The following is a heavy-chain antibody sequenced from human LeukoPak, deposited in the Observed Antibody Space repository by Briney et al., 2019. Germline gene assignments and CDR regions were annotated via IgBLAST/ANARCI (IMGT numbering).Heavy chain of an antibody. CDR2: FKPDSGGT. CDR1: GYTFTGYY. D-gene: IGHD6-19*01. CDR3: APTNGWSYYFDY. Sequence: ASVKVSCKASGYTFTGYYMHWVRQAPGQGLEWMGCFKPDSGGTIFAQKFQGRVTMTRDTSITTAYMELSRLTSDDTAVYYCAPTNGWSYYFDYWGQGTLVTVSS. J-gene: IGHJ4*02. V-gene: IGHV1-2*02.